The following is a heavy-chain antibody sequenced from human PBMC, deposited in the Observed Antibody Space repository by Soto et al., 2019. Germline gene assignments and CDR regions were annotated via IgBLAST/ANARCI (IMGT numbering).Heavy chain of an antibody. CDR1: GGSFSGYY. CDR2: INHSGST. CDR3: ARGITMVRGACGWFDP. D-gene: IGHD3-10*01. Sequence: QVQLQQWGAGLLKPSETLSLTCAVYGGSFSGYYWSWIRQPPGKGLEWIGEINHSGSTNYNPSLKSRVSIAVVTSKNQFPLKLSSVTAADTAVYDCARGITMVRGACGWFDPWGQGTLVTVSS. V-gene: IGHV4-34*01. J-gene: IGHJ5*02.